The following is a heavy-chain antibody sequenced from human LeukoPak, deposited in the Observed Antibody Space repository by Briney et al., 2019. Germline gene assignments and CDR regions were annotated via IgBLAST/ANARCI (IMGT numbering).Heavy chain of an antibody. J-gene: IGHJ4*02. D-gene: IGHD3-10*01. Sequence: SETLSLTCTVSGGSISSSSYYWGWIRQPPGKGLEWIGSIYYSGSTYYNPSLKSRVTISVDTSKNQFSLKLSSVTAADTAVYYCATPPSGGFDYWGQGTLVTVSS. CDR3: ATPPSGGFDY. CDR2: IYYSGST. V-gene: IGHV4-39*01. CDR1: GGSISSSSYY.